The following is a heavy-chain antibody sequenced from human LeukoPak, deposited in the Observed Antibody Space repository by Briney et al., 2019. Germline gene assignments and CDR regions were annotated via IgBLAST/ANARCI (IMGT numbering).Heavy chain of an antibody. CDR3: ARDPGYCSGDSCYYFDY. D-gene: IGHD2-15*01. CDR1: GFTFSSYA. Sequence: GRSLRLSCAASGFTFSSYAMHWVRQAPGKGLEWVAVISYDGSNEYYADSVKGRFTISRDNSKNTLYVQMNSLRAEDTAVYYCARDPGYCSGDSCYYFDYWGQGTLVAVSS. J-gene: IGHJ4*02. V-gene: IGHV3-30*04. CDR2: ISYDGSNE.